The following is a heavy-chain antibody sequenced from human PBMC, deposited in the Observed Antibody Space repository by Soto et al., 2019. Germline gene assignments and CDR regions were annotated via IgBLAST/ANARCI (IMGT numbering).Heavy chain of an antibody. V-gene: IGHV1-24*01. CDR3: ATQSLRGYSYGFSDY. CDR1: GYTLTELS. J-gene: IGHJ4*02. CDR2: FDPEDGET. Sequence: GASVKVSCKVSGYTLTELSMHRVRQAPGKGLEWMGGFDPEDGETIYAQKFQGRVTMTEDTSTDTAYMELSSLRSEDTAVYYCATQSLRGYSYGFSDYWGQGTLVTVS. D-gene: IGHD5-18*01.